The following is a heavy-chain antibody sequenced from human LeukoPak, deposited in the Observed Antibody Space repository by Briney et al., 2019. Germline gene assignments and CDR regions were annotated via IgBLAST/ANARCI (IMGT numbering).Heavy chain of an antibody. Sequence: GGSLRLSCAASGFTFSGSAMHWVRQASGKGLEWVGRIRSKANSYATAYAASVKGRFTISRDDSKNTAHLQMNSLKTEDTAVYYCTRHGVDTAMVTVDYWGQGTLVTVSS. CDR1: GFTFSGSA. D-gene: IGHD5-18*01. J-gene: IGHJ4*02. CDR2: IRSKANSYAT. V-gene: IGHV3-73*01. CDR3: TRHGVDTAMVTVDY.